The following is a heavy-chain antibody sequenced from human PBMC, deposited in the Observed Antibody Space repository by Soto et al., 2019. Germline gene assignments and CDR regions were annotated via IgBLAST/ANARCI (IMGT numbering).Heavy chain of an antibody. CDR1: GYTFTSSY. Sequence: ASVKVSCKASGYTFTSSYMHWVRQAPGQGLEWMGIINPSGGSTSYAQKFQGRVTMTRDTSTSTVYMELSSLRSEDTAVYYCAKAYYDFWSGYPDPNYYYYGMDVWGQGTTVTVSS. V-gene: IGHV1-46*01. CDR2: INPSGGST. CDR3: AKAYYDFWSGYPDPNYYYYGMDV. D-gene: IGHD3-3*01. J-gene: IGHJ6*02.